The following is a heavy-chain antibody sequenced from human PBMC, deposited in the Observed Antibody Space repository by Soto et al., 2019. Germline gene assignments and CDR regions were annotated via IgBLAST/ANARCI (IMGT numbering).Heavy chain of an antibody. CDR2: IYYSGST. D-gene: IGHD2-2*01. CDR1: GGSISSYY. Sequence: QVQLQESGPGLVKPSETLSLTCTVSGGSISSYYWSWIRQPPGKGLEWIGYIYYSGSTNYNPSLKSRVTISVDTSKNQFSLKLSSVTAADTAVYYCARDRQVDYGMDVWGQGTTVTVSS. J-gene: IGHJ6*02. CDR3: ARDRQVDYGMDV. V-gene: IGHV4-59*01.